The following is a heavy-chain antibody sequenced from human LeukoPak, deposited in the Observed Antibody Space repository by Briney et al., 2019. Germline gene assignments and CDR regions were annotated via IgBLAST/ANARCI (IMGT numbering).Heavy chain of an antibody. CDR3: AKIGEEFDY. CDR1: GFTFRSYD. Sequence: TGGSLTLSCAASGFTFRSYDMTWVRQAPGKGLEWVSGIRGSGDSTFYAASVKGRFTISRDNSKNTLFLQMNSLRAEDTAVYYCAKIGEEFDYWGQGTLVTVSS. J-gene: IGHJ4*02. CDR2: IRGSGDST. V-gene: IGHV3-23*01.